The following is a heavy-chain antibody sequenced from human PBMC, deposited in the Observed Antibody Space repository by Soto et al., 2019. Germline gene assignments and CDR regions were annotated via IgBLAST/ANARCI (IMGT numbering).Heavy chain of an antibody. CDR3: ARQGWLPSGHFDY. J-gene: IGHJ4*02. V-gene: IGHV1-46*01. D-gene: IGHD6-19*01. CDR2: INPSGGSI. CDR1: GYTFTSYY. Sequence: QVQLVQSGAEVKKPGASVKVSCKASGYTFTSYYVHWVRQSPGQGLEWMGVINPSGGSITYAPKFQGRVTMTRDTSTSTVYMKLSSLRSEDTAVYYCARQGWLPSGHFDYWGQGTLVTVSS.